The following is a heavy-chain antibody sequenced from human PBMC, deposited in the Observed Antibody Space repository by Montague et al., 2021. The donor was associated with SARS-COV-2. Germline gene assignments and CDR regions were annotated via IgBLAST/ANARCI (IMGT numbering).Heavy chain of an antibody. CDR2: ISDTSANT. J-gene: IGHJ4*02. V-gene: IGHV3-23*01. CDR1: GFTFSNYG. Sequence: SLRLSCAASGFTFSNYGMSWVRQAPGKGLEWVSLISDTSANTHYADSVKGRFTISRDNSKNTVLLQMNSLRAEDTAVYYCAKCTHYYASGTYYNTYYFDHWGQGTLVTVSS. CDR3: AKCTHYYASGTYYNTYYFDH. D-gene: IGHD3-10*01.